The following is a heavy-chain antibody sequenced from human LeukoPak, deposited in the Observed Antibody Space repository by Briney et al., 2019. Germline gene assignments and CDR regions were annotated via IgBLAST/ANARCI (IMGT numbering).Heavy chain of an antibody. Sequence: GGSLRLSCAASGFTFSGFAMHWVRQAPGKGLEWVSVISNSGGSTFYADSVKGRFTISRDNSKNTLYLQMNSLRAEDTAVYYCAKRASGSGTSLYYFDYWGQGTLVTVSS. CDR2: ISNSGGST. CDR1: GFTFSGFA. J-gene: IGHJ4*02. D-gene: IGHD3-10*01. CDR3: AKRASGSGTSLYYFDY. V-gene: IGHV3-23*01.